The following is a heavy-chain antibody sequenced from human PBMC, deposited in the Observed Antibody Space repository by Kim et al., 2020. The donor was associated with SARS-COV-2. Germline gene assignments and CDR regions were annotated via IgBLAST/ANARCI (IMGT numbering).Heavy chain of an antibody. V-gene: IGHV4-4*02. Sequence: PSLKKRVTISVDKSKNQFSLKLSSVTAADTAVYYCASAYGSLDYYYYMDVWGKGTTVTVSS. J-gene: IGHJ6*03. CDR3: ASAYGSLDYYYYMDV. D-gene: IGHD3-10*01.